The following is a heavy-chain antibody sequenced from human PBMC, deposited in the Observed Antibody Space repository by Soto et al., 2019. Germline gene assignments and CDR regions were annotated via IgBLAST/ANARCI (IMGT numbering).Heavy chain of an antibody. V-gene: IGHV3-7*01. D-gene: IGHD3-10*01. CDR3: ARDEMVRGVNPIDY. CDR1: GFTFSSYW. Sequence: GGSLRLSCAASGFTFSSYWMSWVRQAPGKGLEWVANIKQDGSEKYYVDSVKGRFTISRDNAKNSLYLQMNSLRAEDTAVYYCARDEMVRGVNPIDYWGQGTLVTVSS. CDR2: IKQDGSEK. J-gene: IGHJ4*02.